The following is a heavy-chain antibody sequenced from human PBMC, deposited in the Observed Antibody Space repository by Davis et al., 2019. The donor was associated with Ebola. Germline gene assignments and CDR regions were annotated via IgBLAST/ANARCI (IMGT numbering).Heavy chain of an antibody. D-gene: IGHD2-21*01. Sequence: PSETLSLTCTVSDASISGHYWNWFRQPPGKGLEWIGFISGSGRTSYNPSLKSRVTISADTSKNQFSLNLSSVTAADTAVYFCSRFGEGAYWSQGTLVTVSS. V-gene: IGHV4-59*11. CDR2: ISGSGRT. CDR1: DASISGHY. CDR3: SRFGEGAY. J-gene: IGHJ4*02.